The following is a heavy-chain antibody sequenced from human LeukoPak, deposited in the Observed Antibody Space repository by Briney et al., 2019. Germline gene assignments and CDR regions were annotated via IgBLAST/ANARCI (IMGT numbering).Heavy chain of an antibody. V-gene: IGHV4-34*01. CDR3: ATGTYYYESSAYYRLPFQH. Sequence: SETLSLTCAVYGGSFSGHYWSWIRQSPGKGLEWIGEINDSGSTNYNPSLKSRVTISVDTSKNQFSLKLSSVTAADTAVYYCATGTYYYESSAYYRLPFQHWGQGTLVTVSS. CDR1: GGSFSGHY. D-gene: IGHD3-22*01. CDR2: INDSGST. J-gene: IGHJ1*01.